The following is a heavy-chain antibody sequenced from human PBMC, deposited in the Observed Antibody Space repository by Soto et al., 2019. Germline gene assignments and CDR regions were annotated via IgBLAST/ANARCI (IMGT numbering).Heavy chain of an antibody. Sequence: QVQLQESGPGLVKPSETLSLTCTVSGGSITNYYCSWFRQPPGKGLEWIGYINYDGYSAYNLSLKIRVPLSMAASKTQFSLMLESVTATDTAVYYCARHGFGPLHGLVDVWGPGTTVIVSS. J-gene: IGHJ6*02. CDR3: ARHGFGPLHGLVDV. D-gene: IGHD3-10*01. V-gene: IGHV4-59*08. CDR1: GGSITNYY. CDR2: INYDGYS.